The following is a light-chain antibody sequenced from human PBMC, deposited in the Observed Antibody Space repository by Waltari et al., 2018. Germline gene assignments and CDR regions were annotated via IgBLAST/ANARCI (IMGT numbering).Light chain of an antibody. CDR1: SSDVGSYKY. CDR2: EVR. V-gene: IGLV2-14*01. J-gene: IGLJ1*01. Sequence: QSALTQPASVSGSPGQSITISCTGTSSDVGSYKYVSWYQQHPGKTPKLMIYEVRNRPSGVSNRFSGSKSGNTASLTISGLQAEDEADYYCSSYADNYFYVFGTGTKVTVL. CDR3: SSYADNYFYV.